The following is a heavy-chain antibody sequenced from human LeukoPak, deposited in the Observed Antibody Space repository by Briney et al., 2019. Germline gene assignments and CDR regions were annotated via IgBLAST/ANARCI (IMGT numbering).Heavy chain of an antibody. J-gene: IGHJ4*02. CDR1: GGTFSSYA. CDR3: ARDLIAAAGSHPPLDY. Sequence: GASVKVSCKASGGTFSSYAISWVRQAPGQGLEWMGRIIPIFGTANYAQKFQGRVTITTDESTSTAYMELSSLRSEDTAVYYCARDLIAAAGSHPPLDYWGQGTLVTVSS. D-gene: IGHD6-13*01. CDR2: IIPIFGTA. V-gene: IGHV1-69*05.